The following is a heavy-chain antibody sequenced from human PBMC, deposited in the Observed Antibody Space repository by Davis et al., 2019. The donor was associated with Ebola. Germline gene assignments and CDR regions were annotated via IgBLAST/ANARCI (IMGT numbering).Heavy chain of an antibody. CDR1: GVCKSTSAYY. J-gene: IGHJ6*02. Sequence: MPSETLSLTCTVSGVCKSTSAYYGRSIHHPPAQGVECLAHIYERWRTFYNPSLKRLVTISVDTSKNQFSLKLSSVTAADTAVYYCARDSAVAAAGAERSLYSSGPRAYYYYGMDVWGQGTTVTVSS. CDR3: ARDSAVAAAGAERSLYSSGPRAYYYYGMDV. V-gene: IGHV4-30-4*01. D-gene: IGHD6-13*01. CDR2: IYERWRT.